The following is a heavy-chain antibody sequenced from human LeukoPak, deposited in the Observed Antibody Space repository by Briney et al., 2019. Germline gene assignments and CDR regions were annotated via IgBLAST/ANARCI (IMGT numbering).Heavy chain of an antibody. J-gene: IGHJ4*02. V-gene: IGHV3-53*01. CDR1: GFTFSSYS. CDR2: IYSGGST. CDR3: ARDSPGNSFDY. Sequence: GGSLRLSCAASGFTFSSYSMNWVRQAPGKGLEWVSVIYSGGSTYYADSVKGRFTISRDNSKNTLYLQMNSLRAEDTAVYYCARDSPGNSFDYWGQGTLVTVSS.